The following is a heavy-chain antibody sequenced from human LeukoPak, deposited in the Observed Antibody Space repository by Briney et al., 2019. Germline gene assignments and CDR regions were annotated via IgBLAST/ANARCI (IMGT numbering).Heavy chain of an antibody. CDR2: LYTSGST. Sequence: SETLSLTCSVSSGSITGDYWSWFRQPAGKGLEWIGRLYTSGSTKCIPSLKSRVTMSLETSKNQFSLKLSSVTAADTAVYYCAREDILTGFDYWGQGTLVTVSS. J-gene: IGHJ4*02. CDR3: AREDILTGFDY. CDR1: SGSITGDY. V-gene: IGHV4-4*07. D-gene: IGHD3-9*01.